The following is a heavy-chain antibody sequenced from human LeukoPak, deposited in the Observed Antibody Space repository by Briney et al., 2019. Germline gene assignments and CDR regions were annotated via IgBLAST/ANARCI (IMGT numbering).Heavy chain of an antibody. V-gene: IGHV4-34*01. J-gene: IGHJ4*02. D-gene: IGHD6-19*01. CDR2: INHSGST. CDR3: ARQIIAVAGHFDY. CDR1: GGSFSGYY. Sequence: SETLSLTCAAYGGSFSGYYWSWIRQPPGKGLEWIGEINHSGSTNYNPSLKSRVTISVDTSKNQFSLKLSSVTAADTAVYYCARQIIAVAGHFDYWGQGTLVTVSS.